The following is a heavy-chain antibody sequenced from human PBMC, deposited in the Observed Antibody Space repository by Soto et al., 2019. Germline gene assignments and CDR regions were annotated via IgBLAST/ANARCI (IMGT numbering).Heavy chain of an antibody. V-gene: IGHV3-30-3*01. Sequence: GGSLRLSCAASGFTFSSYAMHWVRQAPGKGLEWVAVISYDGSNKYYADSVKGRFTISRDNSKNTLYLQMNSLRAEDTAVYYCARVCGEKSVGSYYYDSSGYPDYWGQGTLVTVSS. D-gene: IGHD3-22*01. J-gene: IGHJ4*02. CDR2: ISYDGSNK. CDR3: ARVCGEKSVGSYYYDSSGYPDY. CDR1: GFTFSSYA.